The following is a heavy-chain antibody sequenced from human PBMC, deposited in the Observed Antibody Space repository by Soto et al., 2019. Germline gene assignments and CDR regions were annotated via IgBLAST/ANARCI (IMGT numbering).Heavy chain of an antibody. V-gene: IGHV3-30*18. CDR2: IFNDGSDK. CDR1: GFTFRNYG. J-gene: IGHJ6*03. D-gene: IGHD3-3*01. CDR3: AKDCRFDLYYYMDV. Sequence: QVQLVESGGGLVQPGRSLRLSCAASGFTFRNYGMHWVRQVPGKGLEWVAPIFNDGSDKEYADSVKGRFTISRNNSNNTLYLQMNSLRAEDTAVYYRAKDCRFDLYYYMDVWGKGTTVTVSS.